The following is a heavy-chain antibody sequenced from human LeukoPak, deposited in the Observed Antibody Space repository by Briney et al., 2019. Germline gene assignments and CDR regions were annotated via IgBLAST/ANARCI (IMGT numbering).Heavy chain of an antibody. J-gene: IGHJ4*02. V-gene: IGHV4-61*02. CDR1: GGPRSSGSYY. Sequence: SETLSLTCTVSGGPRSSGSYYWSWIRQPAGKGLEWVGRIYASGSTNYDPSLRNRVTISVDTSKNQFSLKLRSVTAADTAVYYCASSQAGDFDYWGQGTLVTVSS. CDR2: IYASGST. D-gene: IGHD6-13*01. CDR3: ASSQAGDFDY.